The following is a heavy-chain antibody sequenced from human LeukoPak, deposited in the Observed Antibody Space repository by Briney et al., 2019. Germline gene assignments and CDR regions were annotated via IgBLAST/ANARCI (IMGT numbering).Heavy chain of an antibody. CDR1: GFTFSSYW. D-gene: IGHD6-13*01. Sequence: PGGSLRLSCAASGFTFSSYWMHWVRQAPGKGLVWVSRINSDGSRISYADSVKGRFTISRDNAKDTLYLQMNSLRAEDTAVYYCTRDREQQPTYDYWGQGTLVTVSS. V-gene: IGHV3-74*01. CDR3: TRDREQQPTYDY. CDR2: INSDGSRI. J-gene: IGHJ4*02.